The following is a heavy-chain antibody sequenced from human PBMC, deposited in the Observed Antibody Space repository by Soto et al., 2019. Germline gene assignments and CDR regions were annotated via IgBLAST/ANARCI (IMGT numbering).Heavy chain of an antibody. CDR3: AGSHWNYYFDP. CDR1: GGSVRDGSYY. J-gene: IGHJ5*02. Sequence: PSETLSLTCTVSGGSVRDGSYYWAWLRQPPGKGLEWIGHIYHSGSTIYNPSLKSRVTISIDTSKSQFSLNLNSMTAADTAVYYCAGSHWNYYFDPWGQGTLVTVSS. D-gene: IGHD1-7*01. CDR2: IYHSGST. V-gene: IGHV4-61*01.